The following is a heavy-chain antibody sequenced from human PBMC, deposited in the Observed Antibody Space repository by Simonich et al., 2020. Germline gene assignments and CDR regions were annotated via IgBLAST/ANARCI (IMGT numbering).Heavy chain of an antibody. J-gene: IGHJ3*02. D-gene: IGHD1-1*01. Sequence: QVQLVQSGAEVTKPGASVKVSCKASGYTFTSYGISWGRQAPGQGLEWMGGISADNGNTNYAQKLQGRVTMTTDTSTSTAYMERRSLRSDDTSVYYCARSTTGTTAFDIWGQGTMVTVSS. CDR1: GYTFTSYG. V-gene: IGHV1-18*01. CDR2: ISADNGNT. CDR3: ARSTTGTTAFDI.